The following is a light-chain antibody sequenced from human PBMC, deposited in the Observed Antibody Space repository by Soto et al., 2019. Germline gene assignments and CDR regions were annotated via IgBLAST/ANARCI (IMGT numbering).Light chain of an antibody. V-gene: IGKV1-9*01. J-gene: IGKJ3*01. CDR1: QGISSY. CDR3: QQLNSYPLT. Sequence: DIQLTQSPSFLSASVGDRVTITCRASQGISSYLAWYQQKPGKAPKLLIYAASTLQSGVPSRLIDSGPVPEFTLTISSLQPEDFATYYCQQLNSYPLTFGPGNKVDIK. CDR2: AAS.